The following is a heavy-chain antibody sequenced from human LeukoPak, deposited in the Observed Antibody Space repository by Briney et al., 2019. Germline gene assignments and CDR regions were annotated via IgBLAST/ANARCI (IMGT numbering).Heavy chain of an antibody. CDR3: SRAGGGYSYGYYMDV. CDR2: IRYDGSNK. V-gene: IGHV3-30*02. Sequence: GGSLRLSCAASGFSFRSYGMHWVRQAPGKGLEWVAFIRYDGSNKFYADSVKGRFTISRDNSKNTLYLQMNSLRAEDTAVYYCSRAGGGYSYGYYMDVWGKGTTVSIS. J-gene: IGHJ6*03. CDR1: GFSFRSYG. D-gene: IGHD5-18*01.